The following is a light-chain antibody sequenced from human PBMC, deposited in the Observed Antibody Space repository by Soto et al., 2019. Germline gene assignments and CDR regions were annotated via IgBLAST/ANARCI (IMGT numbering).Light chain of an antibody. CDR1: QSVDSN. V-gene: IGKV3-15*01. J-gene: IGKJ2*01. CDR3: QQYKNWPPTYT. Sequence: EIVMLQSPATLSLSPGERATLSCRASQSVDSNLAWYQQKPGQPPRLLIYRASARATGVPARFSGSGSGTDFTLTISIRQSDDFAVYYCQQYKNWPPTYTFGQGTKLEI. CDR2: RAS.